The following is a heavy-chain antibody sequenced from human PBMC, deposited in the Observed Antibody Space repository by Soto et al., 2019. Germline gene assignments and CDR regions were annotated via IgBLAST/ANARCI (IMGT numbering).Heavy chain of an antibody. CDR2: INPNSGGT. V-gene: IGHV1-2*02. Sequence: GASVKVSCKASGYTFTDYYMHWVRQAPGQGLEWMGWINPNSGGTNYAQKFQGRVTMTRDTSISTAYMELSRLRSDDTAVYYCAGESGSYYQYYYYGMDVWGQGTTVTVSS. CDR3: AGESGSYYQYYYYGMDV. CDR1: GYTFTDYY. D-gene: IGHD1-26*01. J-gene: IGHJ6*02.